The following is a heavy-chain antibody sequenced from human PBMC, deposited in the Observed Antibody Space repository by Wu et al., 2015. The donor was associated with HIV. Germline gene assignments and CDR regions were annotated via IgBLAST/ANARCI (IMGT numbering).Heavy chain of an antibody. V-gene: IGHV1-18*01. CDR1: GHTFTNHD. J-gene: IGHJ4*02. Sequence: QLQLVQSGAEVKKPGASVKVSCKASGHTFTNHDIHWVRQAPGQGLEWIGWISAYNGNTNSAEKLQDRVTMTRDTFTSTAYMELRSLRSDDTAVYYCASGDGNNLNYWGQGTLVTVSS. CDR2: ISAYNGNT. CDR3: ASGDGNNLNY. D-gene: IGHD5-24*01.